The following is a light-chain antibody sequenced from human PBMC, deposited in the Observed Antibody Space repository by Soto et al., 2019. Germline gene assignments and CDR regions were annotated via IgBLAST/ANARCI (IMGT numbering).Light chain of an antibody. CDR3: SSYTSSSTLEV. Sequence: QSALTQPASVSGSPGQSISISCTGTSSDVGGYDYVSWFQQHPGKAPKLMIYDVSYRPSGVSNRFSGSKSGNTASPTISGLQAEDEAEYYCSSYTSSSTLEVFGTGTKLTVL. J-gene: IGLJ1*01. CDR1: SSDVGGYDY. V-gene: IGLV2-14*01. CDR2: DVS.